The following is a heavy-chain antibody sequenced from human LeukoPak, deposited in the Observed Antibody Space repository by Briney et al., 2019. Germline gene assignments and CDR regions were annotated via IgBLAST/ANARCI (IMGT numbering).Heavy chain of an antibody. D-gene: IGHD2-21*01. CDR3: ARVDQYRWGLLDY. J-gene: IGHJ4*02. CDR2: IYPGDSDT. V-gene: IGHV5-51*01. CDR1: AYSFTSYW. Sequence: GESLKIPCKGSAYSFTSYWIGWVRQMPGKGLEWMGIIYPGDSDTRYSPSFQGQVTISADKSISTAYLQWSSLKASDTAMYYCARVDQYRWGLLDYWGQGTLVTVSS.